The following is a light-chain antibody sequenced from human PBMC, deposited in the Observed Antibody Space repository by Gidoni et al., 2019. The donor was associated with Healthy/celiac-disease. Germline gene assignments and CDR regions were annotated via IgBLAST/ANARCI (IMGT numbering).Light chain of an antibody. CDR3: CSYAGSYTLV. Sequence: QSALPQPRSVSGSPGQSVTISCTGTSSDVGGYNYVSWYQQHPGKAPKLMIYEVIKRPSGVPDRFSGSKSGNTASLTISGLQAEDEADYYCCSYAGSYTLVFGGGTKLTVL. V-gene: IGLV2-11*01. J-gene: IGLJ2*01. CDR2: EVI. CDR1: SSDVGGYNY.